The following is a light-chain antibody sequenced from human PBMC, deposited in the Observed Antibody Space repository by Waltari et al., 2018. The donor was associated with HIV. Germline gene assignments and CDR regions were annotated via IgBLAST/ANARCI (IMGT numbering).Light chain of an antibody. CDR1: QSVLYSSNNKNY. J-gene: IGKJ5*01. Sequence: DIVMTQSPDSLAVSLGERATINCKSSQSVLYSSNNKNYLAWYQQKPGQPPKLLIYWASTRESGFPDRFSGSGSGTYCTLTISSLQAEDVAVYYCQQYYSTPLTFGQGTRLEIK. V-gene: IGKV4-1*01. CDR3: QQYYSTPLT. CDR2: WAS.